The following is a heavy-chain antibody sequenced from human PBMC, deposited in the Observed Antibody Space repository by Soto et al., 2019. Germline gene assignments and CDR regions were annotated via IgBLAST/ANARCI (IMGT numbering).Heavy chain of an antibody. J-gene: IGHJ3*02. Sequence: QVQLVQSGAEVKKPGASVKVSCKASGYTFTSYAMHWVRQAPGQRLEWMGWINAGNGNTKYSQKFQGRVTITRDTSASTAYMELSSLRSEDTAVYYCARAQVVPAAIQSNAFDIWGQGTMVTVSS. CDR1: GYTFTSYA. CDR2: INAGNGNT. CDR3: ARAQVVPAAIQSNAFDI. V-gene: IGHV1-3*01. D-gene: IGHD2-2*01.